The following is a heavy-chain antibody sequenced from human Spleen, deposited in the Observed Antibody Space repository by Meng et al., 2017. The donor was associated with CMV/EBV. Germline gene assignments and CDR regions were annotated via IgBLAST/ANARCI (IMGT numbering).Heavy chain of an antibody. V-gene: IGHV1-24*01. D-gene: IGHD3-10*01. Sequence: TALSMHRGRQAPGKGLEWMGGVEPEDGETMYAQKFQGRVTMTEDTSAGTAYMELSSLRSEDTAVYYCATNGHISVLWFGESANWFDPWGQGTLVTVSS. J-gene: IGHJ5*02. CDR3: ATNGHISVLWFGESANWFDP. CDR1: TALS. CDR2: VEPEDGET.